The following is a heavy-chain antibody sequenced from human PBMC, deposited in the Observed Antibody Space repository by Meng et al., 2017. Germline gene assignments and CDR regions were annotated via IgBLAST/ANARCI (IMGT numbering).Heavy chain of an antibody. CDR3: ARSEMATTCFDY. CDR2: ISYDGSNK. D-gene: IGHD5-24*01. CDR1: GFTFSSYA. J-gene: IGHJ4*02. Sequence: GQLVESGGGGVQPGRSLRLSCAASGFTFSSYAMHWVRQAPGKGLEWVAVISYDGSNKYYADSVKGRFTISRDNSKNTLYLQMNSLRAEDTAVYYCARSEMATTCFDYWGQGTLVTVSS. V-gene: IGHV3-30*04.